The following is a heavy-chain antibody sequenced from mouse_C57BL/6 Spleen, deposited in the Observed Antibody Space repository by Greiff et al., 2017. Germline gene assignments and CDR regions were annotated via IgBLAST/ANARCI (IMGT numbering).Heavy chain of an antibody. D-gene: IGHD2-2*01. Sequence: EVKLMESEGGLVQPGSSMKLSCTASGFTFSDYYMAWVRQVPEKGLEWVANINYDGSSTYYLDSLKSRFIISRDNAKNILYLQMSSLKSEDTATYYCARDYGYGGGFDYWGQGTTLTVSS. CDR3: ARDYGYGGGFDY. CDR2: INYDGSST. CDR1: GFTFSDYY. J-gene: IGHJ2*01. V-gene: IGHV5-16*01.